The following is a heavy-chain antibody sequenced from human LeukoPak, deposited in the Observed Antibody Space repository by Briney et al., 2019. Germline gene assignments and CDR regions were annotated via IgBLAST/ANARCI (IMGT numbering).Heavy chain of an antibody. CDR2: IWYDGSNK. V-gene: IGHV3-33*01. CDR1: GFTYSSYG. J-gene: IGHJ4*02. CDR3: ARVRLYGSGSYYSDY. D-gene: IGHD3-10*01. Sequence: PGRSLRLSCAASGFTYSSYGMHWVRQAPGKGLDWVAIIWYDGSNKYYADSVKGRFTISRDNSKNTLYLQMNSLRAEDTAVYYCARVRLYGSGSYYSDYWGQGTLVTVSS.